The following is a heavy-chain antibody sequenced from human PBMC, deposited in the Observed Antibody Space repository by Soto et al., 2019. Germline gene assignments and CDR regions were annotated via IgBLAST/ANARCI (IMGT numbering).Heavy chain of an antibody. D-gene: IGHD3-22*01. CDR3: VRGGNPYHYATSGPGMFDK. V-gene: IGHV4-30-4*01. CDR1: GDSVSGGDSY. J-gene: IGHJ4*02. CDR2: TSFSGYT. Sequence: QVQLQESGPGLVKPSQTLSLTCTVSGDSVSGGDSYWSWIRQPPGKALEWIGYTSFSGYTSYTPSLKSRVTISVDMSKSQFSLRLTSVTAADTAIYYCVRGGNPYHYATSGPGMFDKWGQGTLVSVSS.